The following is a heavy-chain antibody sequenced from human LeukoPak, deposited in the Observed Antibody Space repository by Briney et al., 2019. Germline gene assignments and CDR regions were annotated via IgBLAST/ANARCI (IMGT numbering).Heavy chain of an antibody. CDR1: GYTFTGYY. CDR2: INPNSGGT. V-gene: IGHV1-2*02. Sequence: ASVKVSCKASGYTFTGYYMHWVRQAPGQGLEWMGWINPNSGGTNYAQKFQGRVTMTRDTSISTAYMELSRLRSDDTAVYYCARLMRVSSGYYFGFDYWGQGTLVTVSS. D-gene: IGHD3-22*01. J-gene: IGHJ4*02. CDR3: ARLMRVSSGYYFGFDY.